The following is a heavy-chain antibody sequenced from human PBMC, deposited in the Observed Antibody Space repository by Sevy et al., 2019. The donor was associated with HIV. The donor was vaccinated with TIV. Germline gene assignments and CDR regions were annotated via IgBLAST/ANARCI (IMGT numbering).Heavy chain of an antibody. CDR3: ARDSEMATTDALDV. CDR1: GFTFKYYW. Sequence: GGSLRLSCAASGFTFKYYWMSWVHQAPGKGLEWVANIKQDGSEKYYVDSVKGRFTISRDNAKNSLYLQMNSLGAVDTAVYYCARDSEMATTDALDVWGQGTTVTVSS. J-gene: IGHJ3*01. V-gene: IGHV3-7*01. CDR2: IKQDGSEK. D-gene: IGHD5-12*01.